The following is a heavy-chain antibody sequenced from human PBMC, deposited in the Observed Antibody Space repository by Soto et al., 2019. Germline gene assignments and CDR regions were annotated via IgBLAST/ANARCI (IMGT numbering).Heavy chain of an antibody. CDR2: IRSKANSYAT. D-gene: IGHD6-19*01. CDR3: TAPGIAVAPYEPY. Sequence: QASGKGLEWVGRIRSKANSYATAYAASVKGRFTISRDDSKNTAYLQMNSLKTEDTAVYYCTAPGIAVAPYEPYWGQGTLVTVSS. J-gene: IGHJ4*02. V-gene: IGHV3-73*01.